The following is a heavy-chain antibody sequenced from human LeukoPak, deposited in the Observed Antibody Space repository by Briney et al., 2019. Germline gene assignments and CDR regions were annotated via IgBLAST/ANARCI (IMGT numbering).Heavy chain of an antibody. D-gene: IGHD3-10*01. CDR3: ARDRVTMVRGVPYYYYYGMDV. CDR1: GFTFSSYS. Sequence: GGSLRLSCAASGFTFSSYSMNWVRQAPGKGLEWVSSISSSSSYIYYADSVKGQFTISRDNAKNSLYLQMNSLRAEDTAVYYCARDRVTMVRGVPYYYYYGMDVWGKGTTVTVSS. J-gene: IGHJ6*04. V-gene: IGHV3-21*01. CDR2: ISSSSSYI.